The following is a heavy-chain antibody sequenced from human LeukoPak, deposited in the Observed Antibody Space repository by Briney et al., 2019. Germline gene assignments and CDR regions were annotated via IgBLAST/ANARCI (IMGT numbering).Heavy chain of an antibody. CDR1: GYTFISYG. Sequence: ASVKVSCKAFGYTFISYGVTWVRQAPGQGLEWMGWISGYNSYTNYAQNLQDRVTMTTDTSTNTAYMELRSLRSDDTAVYYCARLGYCTNGVCYRKHNRLDPWGQGTLVTVSP. D-gene: IGHD2-8*01. J-gene: IGHJ5*02. CDR2: ISGYNSYT. CDR3: ARLGYCTNGVCYRKHNRLDP. V-gene: IGHV1-18*01.